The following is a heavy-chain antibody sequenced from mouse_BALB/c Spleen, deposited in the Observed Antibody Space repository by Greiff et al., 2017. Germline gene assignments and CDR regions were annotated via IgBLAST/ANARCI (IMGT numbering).Heavy chain of an antibody. CDR2: ISSGGSYT. D-gene: IGHD2-4*01. Sequence: EVHLVESGGGLVKPGGSLKLSCAASGFTFSSYAMSWVRQTPEKRLEWVATISSGGSYTYYPDSVKGRFTISRDNAKNTLYLQMSSLRSEDTAMYYCARSEGYDYDDGYYFDYWGQGTTLTVSS. J-gene: IGHJ2*01. CDR3: ARSEGYDYDDGYYFDY. CDR1: GFTFSSYA. V-gene: IGHV5-9-3*01.